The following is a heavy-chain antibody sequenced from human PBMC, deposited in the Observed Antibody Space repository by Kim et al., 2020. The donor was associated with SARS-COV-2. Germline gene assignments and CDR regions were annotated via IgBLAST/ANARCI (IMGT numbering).Heavy chain of an antibody. J-gene: IGHJ4*02. CDR1: GFIFSSYS. CDR3: ARDPLVGATWEGFDY. Sequence: GGSLRLSCAASGFIFSSYSMNWVRQAPGKGLEWVSYISSSSTTIYYADSVKGRFTISRDNVKNSLYLQMNSLRDEDTAVYYCARDPLVGATWEGFDYWGQGTLVTVSS. V-gene: IGHV3-48*02. D-gene: IGHD1-26*01. CDR2: ISSSSTTI.